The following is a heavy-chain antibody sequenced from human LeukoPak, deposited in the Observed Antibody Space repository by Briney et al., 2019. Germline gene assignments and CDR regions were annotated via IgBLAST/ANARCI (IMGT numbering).Heavy chain of an antibody. CDR2: ISGSGGST. J-gene: IGHJ4*02. CDR1: GFTFSSYA. D-gene: IGHD5-24*01. CDR3: AEQSRDGYNSFRD. V-gene: IGHV3-23*01. Sequence: GGSLRLSCAASGFTFSSYAMSWVRQAPGKGLGWVSAISGSGGSTYYADSVKGRFTISRDNSKNTLYLQMNSLRAEDTAVYYCAEQSRDGYNSFRDWGQGTLVTVSS.